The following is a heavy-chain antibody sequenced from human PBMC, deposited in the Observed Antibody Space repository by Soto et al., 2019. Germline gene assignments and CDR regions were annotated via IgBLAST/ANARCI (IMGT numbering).Heavy chain of an antibody. D-gene: IGHD3-16*01. Sequence: QVQLVQSGAEVKKPGSSVKVSCKASGGTFSSYTISWVRQAPGQGLEWMGRIIPILDMTNYAQKFQGRVTIIADKSTSTAYMELSSLRSEDTAMYYCARDRGAPYYYYGMDVW. J-gene: IGHJ6*01. CDR2: IIPILDMT. CDR1: GGTFSSYT. V-gene: IGHV1-69*08. CDR3: ARDRGAPYYYYGMDV.